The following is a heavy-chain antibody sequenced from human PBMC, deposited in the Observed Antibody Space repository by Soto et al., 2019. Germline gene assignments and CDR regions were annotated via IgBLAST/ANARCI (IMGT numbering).Heavy chain of an antibody. CDR1: GDSMNPYY. CDR2: IYFSGST. Sequence: QVQLQESGPGLVKPSETLSLTCTVSGDSMNPYYWSWIRQPPGKGLEWIGYIYFSGSTNFNPSLKSRVTLSLDTSKRQFFLKLTSVTAADTAVYYCARAWAVPGSHWGDWGRGTLVTVSP. D-gene: IGHD6-19*01. J-gene: IGHJ4*02. V-gene: IGHV4-59*01. CDR3: ARAWAVPGSHWGD.